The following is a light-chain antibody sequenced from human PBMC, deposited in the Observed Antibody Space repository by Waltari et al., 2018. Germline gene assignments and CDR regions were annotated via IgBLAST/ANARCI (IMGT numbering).Light chain of an antibody. CDR1: QTIDTY. J-gene: IGKJ2*01. V-gene: IGKV1-39*01. Sequence: DIQMTQSPSSLSASVGDKVTVTCRASQTIDTYLNWYQQKPGMAPNLLIFAASTLKSGVPSRFSGSGSGTDFTLTISNLQPEDFATYSCQQSYSAPYTFGQGTKVEMK. CDR2: AAS. CDR3: QQSYSAPYT.